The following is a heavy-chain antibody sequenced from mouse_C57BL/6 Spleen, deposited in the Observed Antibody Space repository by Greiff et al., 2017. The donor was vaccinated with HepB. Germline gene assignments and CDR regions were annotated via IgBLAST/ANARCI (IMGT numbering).Heavy chain of an antibody. CDR2: IYPRSGNT. D-gene: IGHD2-4*01. J-gene: IGHJ4*01. CDR3: APIYYDYDRGYYYAMDY. Sequence: QVQLKQSGAELARPGASVKLSCKASGYTFTSYGISWVKQRTGQGLEWIGEIYPRSGNTYYNEKFKGKATLTADKSSSTAYMELRSLTSEDSAVYFCAPIYYDYDRGYYYAMDYWGQGTSVTVSS. V-gene: IGHV1-81*01. CDR1: GYTFTSYG.